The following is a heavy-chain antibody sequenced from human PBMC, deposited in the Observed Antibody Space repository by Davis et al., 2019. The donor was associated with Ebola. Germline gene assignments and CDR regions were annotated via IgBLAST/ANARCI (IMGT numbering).Heavy chain of an antibody. CDR1: GWSFSGYY. CDR2: INHSGST. Sequence: SETLSLTCAVYGWSFSGYYWSWIRQPPGKGLEWIGEINHSGSTNYNPSLKSRVTISVDTSKNQFSLKLTSVTAADTAVYYCARDPTYDYIWGSYRQYYFDYWGQGTLVTVSS. J-gene: IGHJ4*02. V-gene: IGHV4-34*01. CDR3: ARDPTYDYIWGSYRQYYFDY. D-gene: IGHD3-16*02.